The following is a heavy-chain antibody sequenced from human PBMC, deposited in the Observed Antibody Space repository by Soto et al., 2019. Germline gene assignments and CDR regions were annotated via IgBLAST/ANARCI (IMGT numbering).Heavy chain of an antibody. J-gene: IGHJ4*02. Sequence: ESGGGLVQPGGSLRLSCAASGFTFSSYWMTLVRQAPGKGLEWVANIKEDGSEQYQVDSVKGRFTFPRDNAKKTLYLQMNSLRVEDTAVYYCARLTAAGGVDQFDYWGQGTLVTVSS. D-gene: IGHD6-13*01. CDR2: IKEDGSEQ. CDR1: GFTFSSYW. V-gene: IGHV3-7*05. CDR3: ARLTAAGGVDQFDY.